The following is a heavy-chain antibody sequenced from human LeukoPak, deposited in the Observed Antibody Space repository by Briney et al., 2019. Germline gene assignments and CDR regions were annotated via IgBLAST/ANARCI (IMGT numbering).Heavy chain of an antibody. CDR3: AREARGYSGRAWDY. Sequence: GGSLRLSCAASGFTFSSYDMHWVRQATGKGLEWVSAIGTAGDTHYPGSVKGRFTISRENAKNSLYLQMNSLRAGDTAVYYCAREARGYSGRAWDYWGQGTLVTVSS. V-gene: IGHV3-13*01. CDR2: IGTAGDT. CDR1: GFTFSSYD. J-gene: IGHJ4*02. D-gene: IGHD5-12*01.